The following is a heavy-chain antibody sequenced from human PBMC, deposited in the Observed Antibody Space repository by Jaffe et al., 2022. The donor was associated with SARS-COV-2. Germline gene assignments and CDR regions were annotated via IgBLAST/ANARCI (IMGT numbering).Heavy chain of an antibody. J-gene: IGHJ4*02. Sequence: QVQLQQWGAGLLKPSETLSLTCAVYGGSFSGYYWSWIRQPPGKGLEWIGEINHSGSTNYNPSLKSRVTISVDTSKNQFSLKLSSVTAADTAVYYCARGRGFGERTYVYYFDYWGQGTLVTVSS. CDR1: GGSFSGYY. CDR2: INHSGST. D-gene: IGHD3-10*01. V-gene: IGHV4-34*01. CDR3: ARGRGFGERTYVYYFDY.